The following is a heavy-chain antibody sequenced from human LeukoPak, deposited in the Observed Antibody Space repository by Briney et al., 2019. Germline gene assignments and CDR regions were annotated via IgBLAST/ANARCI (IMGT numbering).Heavy chain of an antibody. CDR3: ARVHMITFGGVRGFDP. J-gene: IGHJ5*02. Sequence: KASETLSLTCAVSGGSISSGGYSWSWIRQPPGKGLEWIGYIYHSGSTYYNPSLKSRVTISVDRSKNQFSLKLSSVTAADTAVYYCARVHMITFGGVRGFDPWGQGTLVTVSS. V-gene: IGHV4-30-2*01. D-gene: IGHD3-16*01. CDR1: GGSISSGGYS. CDR2: IYHSGST.